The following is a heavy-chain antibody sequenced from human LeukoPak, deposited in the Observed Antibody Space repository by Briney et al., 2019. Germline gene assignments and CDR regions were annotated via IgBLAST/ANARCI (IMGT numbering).Heavy chain of an antibody. D-gene: IGHD3-9*01. J-gene: IGHJ4*02. CDR1: GFTFSTYW. CDR3: AMDLAGYHDS. CDR2: INPDGSYT. Sequence: GGSLRLSCADSGFTFSTYWIHWVRQTPGKGLDWVSRINPDGSYTSYADSVKGRFTISRDNAGNTLYLQMDSLRVEDTALYYCAMDLAGYHDSWGQGTLVPVSS. V-gene: IGHV3-74*01.